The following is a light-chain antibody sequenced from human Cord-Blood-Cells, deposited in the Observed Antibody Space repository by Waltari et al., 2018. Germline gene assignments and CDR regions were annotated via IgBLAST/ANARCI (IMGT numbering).Light chain of an antibody. CDR1: QGISNY. CDR3: QKYNSAPLT. Sequence: DIQMTQSPCSLSASVGDRVPITCRASQGISNYLGRYQQKPGKVPKLLIYAASTLQSGVPSRFSGSGSGTDFTLTISSLQPEDVATYYGQKYNSAPLTFGGGTKVEIK. CDR2: AAS. V-gene: IGKV1-27*01. J-gene: IGKJ4*01.